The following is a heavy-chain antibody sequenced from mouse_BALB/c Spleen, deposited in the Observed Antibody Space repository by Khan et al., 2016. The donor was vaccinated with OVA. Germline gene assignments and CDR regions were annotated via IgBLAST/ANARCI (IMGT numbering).Heavy chain of an antibody. CDR1: GFTLSTYG. J-gene: IGHJ3*01. CDR3: ARLADFYYSEVFAY. V-gene: IGHV5-6*01. D-gene: IGHD2-12*01. CDR2: VSTGGHYT. Sequence: EVELVESGGDVVKPGGSLKLSCAASGFTLSTYGMSWVRQTPDKKLEWVATVSTGGHYTYYPDTVKGRFTISRDNAKNTLYLQMNRLKSADTAMFYCARLADFYYSEVFAYWGLGTLVTVSS.